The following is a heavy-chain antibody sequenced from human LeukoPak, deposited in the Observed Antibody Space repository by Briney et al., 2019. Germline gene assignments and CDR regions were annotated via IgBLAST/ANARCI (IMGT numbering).Heavy chain of an antibody. D-gene: IGHD2-8*02. CDR2: INPNSGGT. V-gene: IGHV1-2*04. CDR3: ARALVDLSYGMDV. Sequence: ASVKVACKASGYTFTGYYMHWVRQAPGQGLEWMGWINPNSGGTNYAQKFQGWVTMTRDTSISTAYMELSRLRSDDTAVYHCARALVDLSYGMDVWGKGITVTASS. CDR1: GYTFTGYY. J-gene: IGHJ6*04.